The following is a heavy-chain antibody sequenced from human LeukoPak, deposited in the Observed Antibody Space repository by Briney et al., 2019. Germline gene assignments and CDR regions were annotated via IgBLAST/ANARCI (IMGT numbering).Heavy chain of an antibody. Sequence: ASVKVSCKASGYTFTSYGISWVRQAPGQGLEWMGWISAYNGNTNYAQKLQGRVTMTTDTSTSTACMELRSLRSDDTAVYYCARASLAIELTTVTSPPDYWGQGTLVTVSS. J-gene: IGHJ4*02. CDR3: ARASLAIELTTVTSPPDY. CDR2: ISAYNGNT. V-gene: IGHV1-18*01. CDR1: GYTFTSYG. D-gene: IGHD4-17*01.